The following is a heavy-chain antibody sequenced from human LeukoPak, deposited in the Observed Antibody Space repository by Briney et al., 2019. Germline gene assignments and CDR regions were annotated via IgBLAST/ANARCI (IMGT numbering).Heavy chain of an antibody. CDR1: GASISSTNYY. D-gene: IGHD3-22*01. Sequence: PSETLSLTCIVSGASISSTNYYWGWIRQPPGKGLEWIGSIYYSGSTYYKLSLKNRVTISVDTSKNQFSLKLSSVTAADTAVYYCARATYYYDSSGLPRVNWFDPWGQGTLVTVSS. CDR2: IYYSGST. CDR3: ARATYYYDSSGLPRVNWFDP. J-gene: IGHJ5*02. V-gene: IGHV4-39*07.